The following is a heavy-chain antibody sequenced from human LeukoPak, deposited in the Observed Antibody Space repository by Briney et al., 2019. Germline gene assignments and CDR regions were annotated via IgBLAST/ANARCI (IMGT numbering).Heavy chain of an antibody. CDR1: GFTFIPYA. CDR2: ISGSGGNT. D-gene: IGHD3-10*01. Sequence: PGGSLRLSCVASGFTFIPYAMSWVRQAPGRGLEWVSAISGSGGNTYYADSVKGRFTISRDNSKNTLYLQMNSLRAEDTAVYYCAKMGYYGSGSYFSGWIYFDYWGQGTLVTVSS. J-gene: IGHJ4*02. CDR3: AKMGYYGSGSYFSGWIYFDY. V-gene: IGHV3-23*01.